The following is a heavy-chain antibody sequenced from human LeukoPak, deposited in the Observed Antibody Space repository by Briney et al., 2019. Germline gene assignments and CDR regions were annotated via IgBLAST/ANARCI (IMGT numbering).Heavy chain of an antibody. Sequence: SETLSLTCAVYGESFSGYYWTWVRQPPGKGLEWIGDINHSGRTTYNPSLKSRVIISVDTSKNLFTLNLTSVTAADTAVYYCTRPWQRRYYMDVWGKGTTVAVSS. J-gene: IGHJ6*03. V-gene: IGHV4-34*01. CDR2: INHSGRT. CDR3: TRPWQRRYYMDV. CDR1: GESFSGYY.